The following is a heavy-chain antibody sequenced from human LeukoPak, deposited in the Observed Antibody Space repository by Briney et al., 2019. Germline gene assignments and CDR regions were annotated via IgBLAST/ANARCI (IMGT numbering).Heavy chain of an antibody. D-gene: IGHD2-21*01. CDR3: ARVVSRINGLREGYFDY. CDR1: GGSFSAYY. CDR2: INHSGSA. J-gene: IGHJ4*02. V-gene: IGHV4-34*01. Sequence: SETLSLTCAVYGGSFSAYYWSWIRQPPGKGLEWIGEINHSGSANYNPSPKSRVTISVDTSKNQFSLKLSSVTAADTAVYYCARVVSRINGLREGYFDYWGQGTLVTVSS.